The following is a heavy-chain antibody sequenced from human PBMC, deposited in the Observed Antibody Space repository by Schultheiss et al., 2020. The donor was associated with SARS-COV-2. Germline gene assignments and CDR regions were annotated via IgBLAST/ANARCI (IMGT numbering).Heavy chain of an antibody. CDR3: TTELYDFWSGYYPERYYYYYMDV. J-gene: IGHJ6*03. CDR2: IKSKTDGGTT. Sequence: GGSLRLSCAASGFTFSSYAMHWVRQAPGKGLEWVGRIKSKTDGGTTDYAAPVKGRFTISRDDSKNTLYLQMNSLKTEDTAVYYCTTELYDFWSGYYPERYYYYYMDVWGKGTTVTVSS. D-gene: IGHD3-3*01. V-gene: IGHV3-15*07. CDR1: GFTFSSYA.